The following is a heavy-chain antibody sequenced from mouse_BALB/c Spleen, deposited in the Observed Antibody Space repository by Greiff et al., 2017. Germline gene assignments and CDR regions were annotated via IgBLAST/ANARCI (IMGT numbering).Heavy chain of an antibody. D-gene: IGHD2-4*01. CDR2: IYPGSGNT. V-gene: IGHV1-84*02. CDR3: ARGYYDYEGGAMDY. Sequence: VQGVESGPELVKPGASVKISCKASGYTFTDYYINWVKQKPGQGLEWIGWIYPGSGNTKYNEKFKGKATLTVDTSSSTAYMQLSSLTSEDTAVYFCARGYYDYEGGAMDYWGQGTSVTVSS. J-gene: IGHJ4*01. CDR1: GYTFTDYY.